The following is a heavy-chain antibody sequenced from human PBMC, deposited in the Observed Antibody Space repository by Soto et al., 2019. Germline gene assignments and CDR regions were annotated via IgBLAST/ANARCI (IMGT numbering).Heavy chain of an antibody. CDR1: GYTFTSYY. Sequence: QVQLVQSGAEVKKPGASVKVSCKASGYTFTSYYMHWVRQAPGQGLEWMGIINPSGGSTSYAQKFQGRVTMTRDTSTSTVYMELSSLRSEDTAVYYCARDRGGITIFGVAYMGFDPWGQGTLVTVSS. V-gene: IGHV1-46*01. CDR3: ARDRGGITIFGVAYMGFDP. CDR2: INPSGGST. D-gene: IGHD3-3*01. J-gene: IGHJ5*02.